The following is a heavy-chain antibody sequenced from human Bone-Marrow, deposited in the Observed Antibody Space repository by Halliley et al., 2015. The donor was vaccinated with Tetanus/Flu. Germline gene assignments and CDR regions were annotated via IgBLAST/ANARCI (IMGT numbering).Heavy chain of an antibody. D-gene: IGHD3-3*01. CDR2: IYSNGGST. CDR3: VTGKYDFWSVYYSI. J-gene: IGHJ4*02. Sequence: SAIYSNGGSTYYADSVKDRFSISRDNSKNALYLQMSSLRAEDTAMYYCVTGKYDFWSVYYSIWGQGTLVTVSS. V-gene: IGHV3-64D*06.